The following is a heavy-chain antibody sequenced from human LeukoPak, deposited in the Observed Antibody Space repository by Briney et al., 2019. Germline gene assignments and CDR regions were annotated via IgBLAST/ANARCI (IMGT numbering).Heavy chain of an antibody. CDR3: ARDYYYGSGSRANYYYYGMDV. Sequence: ASVKVSCKASGYTFTSYGISWVRQAPGQGLEWMGWISAYNGNTNYAQKLQGRVTMTTDTSTSTAYMELRSLRSDDTAVYCCARDYYYGSGSRANYYYYGMDVWGQGTTVTVSS. CDR1: GYTFTSYG. D-gene: IGHD3-10*01. J-gene: IGHJ6*02. CDR2: ISAYNGNT. V-gene: IGHV1-18*01.